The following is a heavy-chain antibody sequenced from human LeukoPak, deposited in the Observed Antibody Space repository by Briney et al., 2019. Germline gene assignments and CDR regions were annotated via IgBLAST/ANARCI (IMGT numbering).Heavy chain of an antibody. Sequence: PGGSLRLSCAASGFTFSSYSMNWVRQAPGKGLEWVSSISSSSSYIYYADSVKGRFTISRDNAKNSLYLQMNSLRAEDTAVYYCARDRVVGATFDYWGQGTLVTVSS. CDR2: ISSSSSYI. CDR3: ARDRVVGATFDY. D-gene: IGHD1-26*01. V-gene: IGHV3-21*01. J-gene: IGHJ4*02. CDR1: GFTFSSYS.